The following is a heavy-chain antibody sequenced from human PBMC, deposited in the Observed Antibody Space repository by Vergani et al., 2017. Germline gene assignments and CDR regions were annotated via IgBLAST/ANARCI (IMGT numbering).Heavy chain of an antibody. Sequence: QVTLRESGPALVKPTQTLTLTCTFSGFSLSTSGMCVSWIRQPPGKALEWLARIDWDDDKYYSTSLKTRLTISKDTSKNQVVLTMTNMDPVDTATYYCARIHQPAYSSGWYLLDYWGQGTLVTVSS. CDR3: ARIHQPAYSSGWYLLDY. V-gene: IGHV2-70*15. CDR2: IDWDDDK. D-gene: IGHD6-19*01. CDR1: GFSLSTSGMC. J-gene: IGHJ4*02.